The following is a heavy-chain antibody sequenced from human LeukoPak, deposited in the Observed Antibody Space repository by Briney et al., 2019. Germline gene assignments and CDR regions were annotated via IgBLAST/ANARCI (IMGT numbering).Heavy chain of an antibody. CDR2: IKQDGSEK. D-gene: IGHD6-13*01. CDR1: GSTFSGYW. J-gene: IGHJ4*02. CDR3: ARVVSSAAAGDPFDS. Sequence: GGSLRLSCAASGSTFSGYWMSWVRQAPGKGLEWVANIKQDGSEKYYVDSVKGRFTISRDNAKNSLYLQMNNLRAEDTAVYYCARVVSSAAAGDPFDSWGQETLVTVSS. V-gene: IGHV3-7*01.